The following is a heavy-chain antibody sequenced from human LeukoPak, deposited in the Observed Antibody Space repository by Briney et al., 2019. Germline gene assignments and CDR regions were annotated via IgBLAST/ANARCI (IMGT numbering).Heavy chain of an antibody. Sequence: GGPLRLSCSPSIXTLSLHPLHWVPQAPEKGVESVFDLSASDNGTKKAATVRVRFMISRANSKTMLNLQMSSMRPEDKVMYYCVKSLPENGNQTYWMGTLDFWGRGTQVTVSS. D-gene: IGHD2-21*01. CDR2: LSASDNGT. CDR1: IXTLSLHP. V-gene: IGHV3-64D*06. J-gene: IGHJ4*02. CDR3: VKSLPENGNQTYWMGTLDF.